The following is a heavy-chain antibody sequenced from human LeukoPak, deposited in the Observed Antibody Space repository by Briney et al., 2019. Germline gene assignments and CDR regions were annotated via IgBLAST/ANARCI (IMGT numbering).Heavy chain of an antibody. D-gene: IGHD5-12*01. CDR2: ISGSGGST. CDR1: GFTVNSNY. V-gene: IGHV3-23*01. Sequence: GGSLRLSCAASGFTVNSNYMSWVRQAPGKGLEWVSAISGSGGSTYYADSVKGRFTISRDNSKNTLYLQMNSLRAEDTAVYYCAKDRVVATIPLYYFDYWGQGTLVTVSS. CDR3: AKDRVVATIPLYYFDY. J-gene: IGHJ4*02.